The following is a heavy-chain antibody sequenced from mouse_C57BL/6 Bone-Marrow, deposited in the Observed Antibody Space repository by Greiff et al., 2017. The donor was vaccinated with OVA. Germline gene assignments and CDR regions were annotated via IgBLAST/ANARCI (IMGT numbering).Heavy chain of an antibody. CDR2: IDPENGDT. CDR1: GFNIKDDY. V-gene: IGHV14-4*01. CDR3: TTPNSSYWYFDV. J-gene: IGHJ1*03. Sequence: EVQLQQSGAELVRPGASVKLSCTASGFNIKDDYMHWVKKRPEQGLEWIGWIDPENGDTEYASKFQGKATITADTSSNTAYLQLSSLTSEDTAVYYCTTPNSSYWYFDVWGTGTTVTVSS. D-gene: IGHD4-1*02.